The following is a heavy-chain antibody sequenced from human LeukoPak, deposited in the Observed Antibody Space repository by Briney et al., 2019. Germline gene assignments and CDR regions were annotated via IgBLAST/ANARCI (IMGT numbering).Heavy chain of an antibody. Sequence: GGSLRLSCAASGFTFSSYSMNWVRQAPGKGLEWVSYISSSGSTIYYADSVKGRFTISRDNAKNSLYLQMNSLRAEDTAVYYCAGVYYYGSGSYYRGYFDYWGQGTLVTVSS. J-gene: IGHJ4*02. D-gene: IGHD3-10*01. CDR3: AGVYYYGSGSYYRGYFDY. V-gene: IGHV3-48*04. CDR2: ISSSGSTI. CDR1: GFTFSSYS.